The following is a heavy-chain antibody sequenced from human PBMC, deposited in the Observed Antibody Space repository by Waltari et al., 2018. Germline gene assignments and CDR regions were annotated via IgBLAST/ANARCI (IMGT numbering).Heavy chain of an antibody. D-gene: IGHD1-26*01. J-gene: IGHJ4*02. CDR1: GYSFPDYH. V-gene: IGHV1-2*02. CDR2: INPKNGDT. CDR3: ARDPGPIVGAPDY. Sequence: HVQLVQSGTEVTKPGASVTVSCQASGYSFPDYHLPWVRQTAGQGLEWLGWINPKNGDTSYAHNFLGRVTMTRDTSINTVYMDLSGLRSDDTAVFYCARDPGPIVGAPDYWGQGTLVTVSS.